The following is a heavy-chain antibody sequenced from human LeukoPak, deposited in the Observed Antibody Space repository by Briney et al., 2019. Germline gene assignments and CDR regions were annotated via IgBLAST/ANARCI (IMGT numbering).Heavy chain of an antibody. CDR3: ASLEVTYYYDSSGYAWFDP. V-gene: IGHV4-34*01. Sequence: SETLSLTCAVSGGSISGYYWSWIRQPPGKGLEWIGEINYSGSTNYNPSLKSRVTISVDTSKNQFSLKLSSVTAADTAVYYCASLEVTYYYDSSGYAWFDPWGQGTLVAVSS. J-gene: IGHJ5*02. CDR1: GGSISGYY. D-gene: IGHD3-22*01. CDR2: INYSGST.